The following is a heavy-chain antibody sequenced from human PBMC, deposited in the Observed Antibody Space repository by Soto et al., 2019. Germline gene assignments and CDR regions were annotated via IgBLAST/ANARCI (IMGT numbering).Heavy chain of an antibody. Sequence: SVKVSCTASGGTFSSYAISWVRQAPGQGLEWMGGIIPIFGTANYAQKFQGRVTITADESTSTAYMELSSLRSEDTAVYYCASGRVMVRGVLDYYYYGMDVWGQGTTVTVSS. CDR2: IIPIFGTA. D-gene: IGHD3-10*01. CDR3: ASGRVMVRGVLDYYYYGMDV. J-gene: IGHJ6*02. V-gene: IGHV1-69*13. CDR1: GGTFSSYA.